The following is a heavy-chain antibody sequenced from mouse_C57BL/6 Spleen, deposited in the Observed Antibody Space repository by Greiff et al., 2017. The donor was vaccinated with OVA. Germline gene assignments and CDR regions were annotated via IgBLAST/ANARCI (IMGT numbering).Heavy chain of an antibody. V-gene: IGHV5-4*01. J-gene: IGHJ3*01. CDR3: AIPDGYYGASKAY. D-gene: IGHD2-3*01. CDR1: GFTFSSYA. CDR2: ISDGGSYT. Sequence: EVQGVESGGGLVKPGGSLKLSCAASGFTFSSYAMSWVRQTPEKRLEWVATISDGGSYTYYPDNVKGRFTISRDNAKNNLYLQMSHLKSEDTAMYYWAIPDGYYGASKAYWGQGTLVTVSA.